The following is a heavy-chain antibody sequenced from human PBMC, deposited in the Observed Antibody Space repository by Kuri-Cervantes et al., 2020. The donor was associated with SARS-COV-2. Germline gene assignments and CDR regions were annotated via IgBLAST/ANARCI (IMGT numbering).Heavy chain of an antibody. V-gene: IGHV3-23*01. D-gene: IGHD3-16*01. CDR2: ISGSGSTI. Sequence: GESLKISCAASGFTFSSYAMSWVRQAPGKGLEWVSAISGSGSTIYYADSVKGRFTISRDNAKNSLYLQMNSLRAEDTAVHYCARSTFRGFDAFDIWGQGTMVTVSS. CDR3: ARSTFRGFDAFDI. J-gene: IGHJ3*02. CDR1: GFTFSSYA.